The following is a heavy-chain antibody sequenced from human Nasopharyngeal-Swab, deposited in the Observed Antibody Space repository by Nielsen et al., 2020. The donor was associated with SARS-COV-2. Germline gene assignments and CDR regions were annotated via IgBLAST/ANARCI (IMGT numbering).Heavy chain of an antibody. CDR1: GFSFSRFS. V-gene: IGHV3-48*02. Sequence: GESLKISCAAYGFSFSRFSMNWVRQAPGKGLEWLSYISDGGSTLYYGDSVRGRFTISRDNAKNAMYLQLNSLRDEDTAVYFCARDYAFAFDVWGQGTMVTVSS. CDR2: ISDGGSTL. J-gene: IGHJ3*01. CDR3: ARDYAFAFDV. D-gene: IGHD3-16*01.